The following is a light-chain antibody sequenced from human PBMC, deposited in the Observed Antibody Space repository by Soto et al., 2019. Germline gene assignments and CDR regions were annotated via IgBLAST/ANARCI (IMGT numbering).Light chain of an antibody. CDR1: QSLLYMSKNKDY. Sequence: DIIMTQSPESLAVSLGERATINCKSSQSLLYMSKNKDYLAWYQQKPGQPPRLLIYWASTRESGVSDRFSGSGSGTDFTLTVTSMQAEDVAVYYCQQYFNTPWTFGQGTKVEIK. CDR2: WAS. CDR3: QQYFNTPWT. V-gene: IGKV4-1*01. J-gene: IGKJ1*01.